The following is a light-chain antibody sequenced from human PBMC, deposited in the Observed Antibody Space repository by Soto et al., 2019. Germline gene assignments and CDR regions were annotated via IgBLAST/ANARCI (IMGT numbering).Light chain of an antibody. Sequence: DIQMTQSPSSLSAFVGDRVTITCRASQNIGTYLNWYQQKAGRVPKLLIYASSSLQSGVLSRFSGSGSGTDFALTISGLQPEDFATYYCQQGYNTHALTFGGGTKVEIK. CDR3: QQGYNTHALT. CDR2: ASS. V-gene: IGKV1-39*01. CDR1: QNIGTY. J-gene: IGKJ4*01.